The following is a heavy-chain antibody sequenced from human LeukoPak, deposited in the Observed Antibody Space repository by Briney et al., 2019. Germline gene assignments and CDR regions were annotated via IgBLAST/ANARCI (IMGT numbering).Heavy chain of an antibody. V-gene: IGHV4-59*01. Sequence: SETLSLTCTVSGGSISGYYWSWIPQPPGKGLEWIGYIYYSGSTSYNPSLKSRVTISVDTPKNQFSLKLSSVTAADTAVYYCAREVAGTVDYWGQGTLVTVSS. CDR1: GGSISGYY. J-gene: IGHJ4*02. D-gene: IGHD6-19*01. CDR3: AREVAGTVDY. CDR2: IYYSGST.